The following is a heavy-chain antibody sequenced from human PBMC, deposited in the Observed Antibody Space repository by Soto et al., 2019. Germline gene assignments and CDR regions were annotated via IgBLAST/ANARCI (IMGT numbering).Heavy chain of an antibody. J-gene: IGHJ5*02. CDR3: ARERIPDGDYFWFDP. CDR2: ISYDGSNK. CDR1: GFTFSSYA. D-gene: IGHD4-17*01. V-gene: IGHV3-30-3*01. Sequence: QVQLVESGGGVVQPGRSMRLSCAASGFTFSSYAMHWVRQAPGKGLEWVAVISYDGSNKYYADSVKGRFTISRDNSKNTLYLQMNSLRAEDTAVYYCARERIPDGDYFWFDPWGQGTLVTVSS.